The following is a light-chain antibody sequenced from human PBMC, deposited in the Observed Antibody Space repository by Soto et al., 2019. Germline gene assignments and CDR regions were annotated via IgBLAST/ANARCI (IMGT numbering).Light chain of an antibody. Sequence: VLTQPPSVSLAPGQTARITCGGRNIGVKSVHWYQQKPGQAPVLIVFDDSDRPSGIPGRFSGSNSGDTATLTISRVEAGDEADYYCQLWDTDSDHQVFGGGTKLTVL. J-gene: IGLJ3*02. CDR2: DDS. CDR1: NIGVKS. V-gene: IGLV3-21*02. CDR3: QLWDTDSDHQV.